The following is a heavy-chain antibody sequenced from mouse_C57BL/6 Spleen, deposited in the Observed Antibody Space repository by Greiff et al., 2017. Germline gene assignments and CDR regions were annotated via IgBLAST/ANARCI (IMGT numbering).Heavy chain of an antibody. V-gene: IGHV6-3*01. CDR2: IRLKSDNYAT. J-gene: IGHJ1*03. CDR3: TVNYYGSREGYFDV. Sequence: EVKLVESGGGLVQPGGSMKLSCVASGFTFSNYWMNWVRQSPEKGLEWVAQIRLKSDNYATHYAESVKGRFTISRDDSKSSVYLQMNNLRAEDTGIYYCTVNYYGSREGYFDVWGTGTTVTVSS. CDR1: GFTFSNYW. D-gene: IGHD1-1*01.